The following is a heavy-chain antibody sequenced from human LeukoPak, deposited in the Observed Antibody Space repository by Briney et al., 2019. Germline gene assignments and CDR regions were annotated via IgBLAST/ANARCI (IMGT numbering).Heavy chain of an antibody. CDR2: IIPIFGTA. CDR1: GGTFSRYA. J-gene: IGHJ4*02. D-gene: IGHD3-22*01. Sequence: SVKVSCKASGGTFSRYAISRVRQAPGQGLEWMGRIIPIFGTANYAQKFQGRVTITTDESTSTAYMELSGLRPEDTAVYYCARLLDYYYSNLPDYGGQGTLVTVSS. CDR3: ARLLDYYYSNLPDY. V-gene: IGHV1-69*05.